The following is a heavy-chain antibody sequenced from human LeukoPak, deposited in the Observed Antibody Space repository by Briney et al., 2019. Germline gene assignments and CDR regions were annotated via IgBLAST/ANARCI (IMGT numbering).Heavy chain of an antibody. CDR3: ATSLWDSSGYYYAADFDY. D-gene: IGHD3-22*01. CDR1: DYSISSGYY. J-gene: IGHJ4*02. V-gene: IGHV4-38-2*02. Sequence: SETLSLTCTVSDYSISSGYYWGWIRQPPGKGLEWIGNIYHSGSTYYNPSLKSRVTISVDTSKNQFSLKLSSVTAADTAVYYCATSLWDSSGYYYAADFDYWGQGTLVTVSS. CDR2: IYHSGST.